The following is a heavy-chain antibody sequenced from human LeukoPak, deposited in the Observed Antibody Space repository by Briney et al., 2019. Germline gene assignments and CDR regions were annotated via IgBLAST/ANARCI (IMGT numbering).Heavy chain of an antibody. Sequence: SVKLSCKASRGTFTSSAISWVRQAPRQRLGCLRGIIAIFGTANYAQKCQGRVTITADESTSTAYMELSSLRSEDTAVYYCASSAAGPLIGGYFDYWGQGTLVTVSS. CDR3: ASSAAGPLIGGYFDY. J-gene: IGHJ4*02. D-gene: IGHD6-13*01. V-gene: IGHV1-69*01. CDR2: IIAIFGTA. CDR1: RGTFTSSA.